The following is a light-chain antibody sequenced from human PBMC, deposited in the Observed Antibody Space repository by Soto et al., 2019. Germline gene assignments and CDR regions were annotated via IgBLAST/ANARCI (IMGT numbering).Light chain of an antibody. J-gene: IGLJ2*01. V-gene: IGLV1-40*01. CDR2: GNS. Sequence: QSVLTQPPSVSGAPGQRVTISCTGTSSNLEAGYDVQWYQQLPGTAPKLLIYGNSNRPSGVPDRFSGSKSGASASLAITGLQAEDEADYYCQSFDSCLSVLFGGGTKLTVL. CDR1: SSNLEAGYD. CDR3: QSFDSCLSVL.